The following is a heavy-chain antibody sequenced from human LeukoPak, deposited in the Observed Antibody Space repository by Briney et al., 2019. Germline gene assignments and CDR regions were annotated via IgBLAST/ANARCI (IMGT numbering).Heavy chain of an antibody. V-gene: IGHV4-59*11. J-gene: IGHJ4*02. CDR1: GGSIRSHY. Sequence: PSETLSLTCTVSGGSIRSHYWSWVRQPPGKGLEWIGYIYFSGSTNYNPSLKSRVTISMGTSENQFSLKLSSVTAADTAVYYCARGAAPHYSDYWGQGTLVTVSS. CDR2: IYFSGST. CDR3: ARGAAPHYSDY. D-gene: IGHD6-6*01.